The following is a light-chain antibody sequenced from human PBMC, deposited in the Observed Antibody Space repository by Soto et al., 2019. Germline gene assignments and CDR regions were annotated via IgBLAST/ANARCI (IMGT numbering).Light chain of an antibody. Sequence: EIMLTQSPATLSVSPGERATLSCRASQSVRSNLAWYQQKPGQAPRLLIFDVSTRATNIPARFSGSGSGTEFTLTISSLQSEDFAVYYCQQYINWPPLTFGGGTKVDIK. CDR3: QQYINWPPLT. V-gene: IGKV3-15*01. CDR1: QSVRSN. J-gene: IGKJ4*01. CDR2: DVS.